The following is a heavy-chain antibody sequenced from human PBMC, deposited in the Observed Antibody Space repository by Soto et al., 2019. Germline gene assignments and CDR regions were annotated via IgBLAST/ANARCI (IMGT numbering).Heavy chain of an antibody. J-gene: IGHJ3*02. CDR3: ARVGGGDDFWSGYYKEASDAFDI. D-gene: IGHD3-3*01. CDR2: IYYSGST. V-gene: IGHV4-59*01. Sequence: SETLSLTCTVSGGSISSYYWSWIRQPPGKGLEWIGYIYYSGSTNYNPSLKSRVTISVDTSKNQFSLKLSSVTPADTAVYYCARVGGGDDFWSGYYKEASDAFDIWGQGTMVTVSS. CDR1: GGSISSYY.